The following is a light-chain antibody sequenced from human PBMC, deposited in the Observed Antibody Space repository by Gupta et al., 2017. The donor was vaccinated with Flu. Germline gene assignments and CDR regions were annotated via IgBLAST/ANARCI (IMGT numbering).Light chain of an antibody. CDR2: SAS. Sequence: DIQITQSPSSLSASLGDRISITRRASEDINTYLDWYQQRPGASPKLLVYSASTLQGGVPSRFSGSGSGTDFTLTIARLQPGDFATYYCQQSETMRHTFGQGTKL. V-gene: IGKV1-39*01. J-gene: IGKJ2*01. CDR1: EDINTY. CDR3: QQSETMRHT.